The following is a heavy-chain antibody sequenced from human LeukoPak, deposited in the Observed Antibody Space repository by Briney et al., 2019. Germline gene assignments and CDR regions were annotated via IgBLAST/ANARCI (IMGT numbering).Heavy chain of an antibody. CDR1: GYTFTSYY. Sequence: ASVKVSCKASGYTFTSYYMHWVRQAPGQGLEWMGIINPSGGSTSYAQKFQGRVTMTRDTSTSTVYMELSSLRSEDTAVYYCAREPSGYYSYYGMDVWGQGTTVTVSS. V-gene: IGHV1-46*01. D-gene: IGHD3-3*01. CDR2: INPSGGST. J-gene: IGHJ6*02. CDR3: AREPSGYYSYYGMDV.